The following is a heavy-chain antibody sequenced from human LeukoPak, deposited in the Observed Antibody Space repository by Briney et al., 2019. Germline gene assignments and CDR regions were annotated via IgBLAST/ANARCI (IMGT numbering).Heavy chain of an antibody. J-gene: IGHJ4*02. Sequence: PGGSLRLSCAASGFTFSSYWMHWVRQAPGKGLVWVSRINSDGSSTLYADSVKGRFSISRDNAKNSLYLQMNSLRAEDTAVYYRAREGGLRLTTRYFDYWGQGTLVTVSS. CDR2: INSDGSST. D-gene: IGHD4-17*01. CDR3: AREGGLRLTTRYFDY. CDR1: GFTFSSYW. V-gene: IGHV3-74*03.